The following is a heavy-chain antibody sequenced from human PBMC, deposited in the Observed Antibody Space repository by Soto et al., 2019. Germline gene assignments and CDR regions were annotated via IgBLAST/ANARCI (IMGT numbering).Heavy chain of an antibody. CDR3: ARDPSVVLMVYANRGNNDAFDI. CDR1: GFTFSDYY. J-gene: IGHJ3*02. CDR2: ISSSGSTI. D-gene: IGHD2-8*01. V-gene: IGHV3-11*01. Sequence: QVQLVESGGGLVKPGGSLRLSCAASGFTFSDYYMSWIRQAPGKGLEWVSYISSSGSTIYYADSVKGRFTISRDNAKNSLYLQMNSLRADDTAVYYCARDPSVVLMVYANRGNNDAFDIWGQGTMVTVSS.